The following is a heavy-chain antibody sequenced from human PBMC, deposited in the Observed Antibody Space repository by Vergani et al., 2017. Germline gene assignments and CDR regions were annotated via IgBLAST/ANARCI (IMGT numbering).Heavy chain of an antibody. CDR2: IYHSGNT. Sequence: QVQLQASGPGLVKPPGTLSLTCAVSGGSISTNNWWSWVRQPPGKGLEWIGEIYHSGNTNYNPSLKSRVTISVDKSKNQFSLKLISVTAADTAVYYCARDRGLDGDYHFDYWGQGILVTVSS. CDR1: GGSISTNNW. J-gene: IGHJ4*02. CDR3: ARDRGLDGDYHFDY. V-gene: IGHV4-4*03. D-gene: IGHD3-10*01.